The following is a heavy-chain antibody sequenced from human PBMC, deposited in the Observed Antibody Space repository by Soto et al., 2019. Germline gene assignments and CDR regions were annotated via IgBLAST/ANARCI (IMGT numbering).Heavy chain of an antibody. CDR2: INPSGGST. V-gene: IGHV1-46*03. Sequence: QVQLVQSGAEVKKPGASVKVSCKASGYTFTSYYMHWVRQAPGQGLEWMGIINPSGGSTSYAQKFQGRVTMTRDTSTSTVYMELSSLRSDDTVVYYCARGAAGYCSGGSCFTRGGDAFDIWGQGTMVTVSS. J-gene: IGHJ3*02. D-gene: IGHD2-15*01. CDR1: GYTFTSYY. CDR3: ARGAAGYCSGGSCFTRGGDAFDI.